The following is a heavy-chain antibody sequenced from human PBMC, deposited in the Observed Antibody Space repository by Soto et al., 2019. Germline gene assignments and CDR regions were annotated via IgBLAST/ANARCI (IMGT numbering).Heavy chain of an antibody. D-gene: IGHD6-25*01. V-gene: IGHV3-30*18. CDR1: GFTFSSYG. J-gene: IGHJ4*02. CDR3: ANSVLAAAAYLSYFDY. CDR2: ISHDGSNK. Sequence: QVQLVESGGGVVQPGRSLRLSCAASGFTFSSYGMHWVRQAPGKGLEWVAVISHDGSNKYFVDSVKGRFTISRANSKTTLSLRMNSLPAEDTVVYYCANSVLAAAAYLSYFDYWGQGTLVTVSS.